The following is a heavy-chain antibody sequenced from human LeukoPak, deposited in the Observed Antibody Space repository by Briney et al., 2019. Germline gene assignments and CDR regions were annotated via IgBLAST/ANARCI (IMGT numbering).Heavy chain of an antibody. D-gene: IGHD7-27*01. CDR3: ARETLNWGFDY. J-gene: IGHJ4*02. Sequence: GGSLRLSCAASGFTFSCYSMNWVRQAPGKGLEWVSSISSSSSYIYYADSVKGRFTISRDNAKNSLHLQMNSLRAEDTAVYYCARETLNWGFDYWGQGTLVTVSS. CDR1: GFTFSCYS. V-gene: IGHV3-21*01. CDR2: ISSSSSYI.